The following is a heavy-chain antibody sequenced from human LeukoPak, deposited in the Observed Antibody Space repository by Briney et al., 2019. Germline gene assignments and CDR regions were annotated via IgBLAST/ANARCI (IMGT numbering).Heavy chain of an antibody. Sequence: GVSLRLSCAASGFTFSSYSMYWVRKASGQGLEWVSSISSSSRYIYYADSVKGRLTISRDNAKNSLYLQMNSLRAEDTAVHYCAREEYSGSYGGYWGQGTLVTVSS. CDR3: AREEYSGSYGGY. CDR2: ISSSSRYI. D-gene: IGHD1-26*01. CDR1: GFTFSSYS. V-gene: IGHV3-21*01. J-gene: IGHJ4*02.